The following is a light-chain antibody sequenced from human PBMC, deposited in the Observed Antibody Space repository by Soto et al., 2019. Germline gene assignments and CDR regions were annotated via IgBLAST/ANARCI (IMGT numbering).Light chain of an antibody. CDR3: QQFNNYPWT. CDR1: QSISRW. Sequence: DIQMTQSPSTLSASVGDRVTITCRASQSISRWLDWYQQKPGKAPKLLIYDASNFESGVPSRFSGSGSGTAFTLIISSLQPDDSATYYCQQFNNYPWTFGRGTKVEI. J-gene: IGKJ1*01. CDR2: DAS. V-gene: IGKV1-5*01.